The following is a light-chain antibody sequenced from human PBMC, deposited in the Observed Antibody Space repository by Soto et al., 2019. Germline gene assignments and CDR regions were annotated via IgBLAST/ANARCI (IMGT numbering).Light chain of an antibody. V-gene: IGKV1-27*01. J-gene: IGKJ4*01. CDR2: GAS. Sequence: DLQMTQSPSSLSAAVGDRVTITCRASQGISNHLAWYQQKPGKLPTLLIYGASTLQSGVPSRFSGSGSGTDFTLSISSLQPEDVATYYCQKYDSAPLTFGGGTKVEIK. CDR3: QKYDSAPLT. CDR1: QGISNH.